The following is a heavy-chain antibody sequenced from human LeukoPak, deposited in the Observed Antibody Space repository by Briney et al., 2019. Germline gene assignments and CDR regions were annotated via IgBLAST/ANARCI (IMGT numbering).Heavy chain of an antibody. CDR1: GGSISSYY. CDR3: AGARDYYDSSGFDY. CDR2: IYYSGST. D-gene: IGHD3-22*01. Sequence: SETLSLTCTVSGGSISSYYWSWIRQPPGKGLEWIGYIYYSGSTNYNPSLKSRVTISVDTSKNQFSLKLSSVTAADTAVYYCAGARDYYDSSGFDYWGQGTLVTVSS. J-gene: IGHJ4*02. V-gene: IGHV4-59*01.